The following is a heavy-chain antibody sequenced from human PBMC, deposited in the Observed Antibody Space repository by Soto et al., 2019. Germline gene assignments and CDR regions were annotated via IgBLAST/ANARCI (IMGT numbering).Heavy chain of an antibody. D-gene: IGHD3-9*01. Sequence: SETLSLTCTVSGGSISSGGYYWSWIRQHPGKGLEWIGYIYYSGSTYYNPSLKSRVTISVDTSKNQFSLKLSSVTAADTAVYYCARAYDILTGYYISDYYYYYYMDVWGKGTTVTVSS. J-gene: IGHJ6*03. CDR1: GGSISSGGYY. CDR2: IYYSGST. CDR3: ARAYDILTGYYISDYYYYYYMDV. V-gene: IGHV4-31*03.